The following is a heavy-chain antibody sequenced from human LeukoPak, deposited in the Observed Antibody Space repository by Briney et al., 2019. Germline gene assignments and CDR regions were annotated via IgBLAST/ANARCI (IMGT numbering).Heavy chain of an antibody. Sequence: GGSLRLSCAASGFTFSSYGMHWVRQAPGKGLEWVAVISYDGSNKYYADSVKGRFTISRDNSKNTLYLQMNSLRAEDTAVYSCAKSLGYCSSTSCYFNYYYYGMDVWGQGTTVTVSS. J-gene: IGHJ6*02. D-gene: IGHD2-2*01. CDR1: GFTFSSYG. CDR3: AKSLGYCSSTSCYFNYYYYGMDV. CDR2: ISYDGSNK. V-gene: IGHV3-30*18.